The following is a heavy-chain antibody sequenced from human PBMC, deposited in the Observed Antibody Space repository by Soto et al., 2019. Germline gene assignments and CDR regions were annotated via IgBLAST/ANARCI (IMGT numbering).Heavy chain of an antibody. V-gene: IGHV1-3*01. J-gene: IGHJ4*02. Sequence: ASVKVSCKASGYTFTSYAMHWVRQAPGQRLEWMGWINAGNGNTKYSQKFQGRVTITRDTSASTAYMELSSLRSEDTAVYYCACTLWSGYYSRYYFDYWGQGTLVTVSS. CDR3: ACTLWSGYYSRYYFDY. D-gene: IGHD3-3*01. CDR1: GYTFTSYA. CDR2: INAGNGNT.